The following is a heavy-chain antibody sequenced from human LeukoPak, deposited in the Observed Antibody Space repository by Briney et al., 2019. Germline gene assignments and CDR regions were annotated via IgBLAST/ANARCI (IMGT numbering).Heavy chain of an antibody. Sequence: GASVKVSCKASGGTFTSYAISWVRQAPGQGLEWMGGIIPIFGTANYAQKFQGRVTITADESTSTAYMELSSLRSEDTAVYYCASFSMGELRYWGQGTLVTVSS. V-gene: IGHV1-69*13. J-gene: IGHJ4*02. CDR3: ASFSMGELRY. CDR1: GGTFTSYA. D-gene: IGHD1-7*01. CDR2: IIPIFGTA.